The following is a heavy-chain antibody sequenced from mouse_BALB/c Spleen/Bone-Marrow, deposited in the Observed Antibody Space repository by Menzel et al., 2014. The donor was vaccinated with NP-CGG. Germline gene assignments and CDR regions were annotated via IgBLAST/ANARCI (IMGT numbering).Heavy chain of an antibody. CDR1: GYTFTSYY. Sequence: QVQLKESGAELVKPGASVKLSCKASGYTFTSYYMYWVKQRPGQGLEWIGGINPNNGNTNFSETFKGKATLTVDKSSSTAYMQLSSLTSEDSAVYYCTRRDYWGQGTTLTVSS. CDR2: INPNNGNT. V-gene: IGHV1S81*02. J-gene: IGHJ2*01. CDR3: TRRDY.